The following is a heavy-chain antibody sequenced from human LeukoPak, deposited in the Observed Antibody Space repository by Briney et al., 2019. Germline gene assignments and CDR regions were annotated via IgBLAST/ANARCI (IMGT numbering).Heavy chain of an antibody. CDR3: ARQRRLELPDY. CDR2: ISYSGNI. D-gene: IGHD3-16*01. J-gene: IGHJ4*02. CDR1: GGSISSSTYY. V-gene: IGHV4-39*01. Sequence: SETLSLTCTVSGGSISSSTYYWGWIRQPPGKGLEWIGSISYSGNIYYNPSLKSRVTISVDTSKNQFSLKLSSVTAANTAVYYCARQRRLELPDYWGQGTLVTVSS.